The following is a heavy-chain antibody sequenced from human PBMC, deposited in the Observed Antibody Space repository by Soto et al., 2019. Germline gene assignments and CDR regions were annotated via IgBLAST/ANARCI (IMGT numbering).Heavy chain of an antibody. D-gene: IGHD1-26*01. CDR3: AKEGGLRWSYCISSSDYVDY. CDR2: ISYDGSNT. CDR1: GFTFSSYG. Sequence: QVQLVESGGGVVQPGRSLRLSCAASGFTFSSYGMHWVRQAPGKGLEWVAIISYDGSNTYYADSVKGRFTISRDNSKNTLYVQMNSLRAEDTSVYYCAKEGGLRWSYCISSSDYVDYWGQGTLVTVSS. V-gene: IGHV3-30*18. J-gene: IGHJ4*02.